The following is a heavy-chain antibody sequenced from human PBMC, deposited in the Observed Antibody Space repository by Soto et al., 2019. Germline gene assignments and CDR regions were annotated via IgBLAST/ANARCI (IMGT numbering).Heavy chain of an antibody. CDR2: IYYTGSA. J-gene: IGHJ5*02. CDR1: GGSVTSHY. Sequence: PSETLSLTCTVSGGSVTSHYWSWIRQPPGKALEWIGYIYYTGSAYYNPSLKSRVTMSLDTSRNKLSQQLNSVTAADTAVYYCARESAGSGKNNWFDPWGQGTLVTVSS. CDR3: ARESAGSGKNNWFDP. D-gene: IGHD3-10*01. V-gene: IGHV4-59*02.